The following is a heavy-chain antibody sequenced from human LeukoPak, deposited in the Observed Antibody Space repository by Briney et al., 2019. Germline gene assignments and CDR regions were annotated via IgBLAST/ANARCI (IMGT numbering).Heavy chain of an antibody. CDR3: ATTFRSNPFDY. Sequence: PSETLSLTCTVSGGSVSSGSYYWSRIRQPPGKGLEWIGYIFYTGSTNYNPSLKSRVTISVDTSKNQFSLMLSSVTAADTAVYYCATTFRSNPFDYWGQGILVTVSS. CDR1: GGSVSSGSYY. CDR2: IFYTGST. V-gene: IGHV4-61*01. D-gene: IGHD2/OR15-2a*01. J-gene: IGHJ4*02.